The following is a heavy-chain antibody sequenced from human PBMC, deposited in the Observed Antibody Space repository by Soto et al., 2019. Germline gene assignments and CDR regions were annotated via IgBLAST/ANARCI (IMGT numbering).Heavy chain of an antibody. CDR3: AKWTIVELRFLEGAPEGFDH. J-gene: IGHJ5*02. CDR2: ISGSGGST. CDR1: GFTFSSYA. V-gene: IGHV3-23*01. D-gene: IGHD3-3*01. Sequence: GGSLRLSCAASGFTFSSYAMSWVRQAPGKGLEWVSAISGSGGSTYYADSVKGRFTISRDNSKNTLYLQMNSLRAEDTAVYYCAKWTIVELRFLEGAPEGFDHWGQGTLVTVSS.